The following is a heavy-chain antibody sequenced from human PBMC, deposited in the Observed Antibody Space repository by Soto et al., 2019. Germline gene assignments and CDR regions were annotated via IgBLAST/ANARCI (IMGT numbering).Heavy chain of an antibody. CDR3: AREPRCSGGSCYYPRYFDL. D-gene: IGHD2-15*01. V-gene: IGHV1-69*12. Sequence: QVQLVQSGAEVKKPGSSVKVSCKASGGTFSSYAISWVRQAPGQGLEWMGGIIPICGTANYAQKFQGRVTITADESTSTAYMELSSLRSEDTAVYYCAREPRCSGGSCYYPRYFDLWGRGTLVTVSS. CDR2: IIPICGTA. CDR1: GGTFSSYA. J-gene: IGHJ2*01.